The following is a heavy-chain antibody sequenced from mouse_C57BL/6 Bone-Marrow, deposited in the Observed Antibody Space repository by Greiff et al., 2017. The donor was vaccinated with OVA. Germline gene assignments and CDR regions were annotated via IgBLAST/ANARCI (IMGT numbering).Heavy chain of an antibody. CDR2: IWSGGST. CDR3: APGNPAWFAY. D-gene: IGHD2-1*01. CDR1: GFSLTSYG. J-gene: IGHJ3*01. Sequence: VQLVESGPGLVQPSQSLSITCTVSGFSLTSYGVHWVRQSPGKGLEWLGVIWSGGSTDYNAAFISRLSISKDNSKSQVFFKMNSLQADDTAIYYCAPGNPAWFAYWGQGTLVTVSA. V-gene: IGHV2-2*01.